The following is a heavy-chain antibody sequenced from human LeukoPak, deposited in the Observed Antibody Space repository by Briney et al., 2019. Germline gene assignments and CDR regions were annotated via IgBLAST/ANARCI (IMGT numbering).Heavy chain of an antibody. Sequence: GGSLRLSCAASGFTFDDYGMSWVRQAPGKGLEWVSGINWNGGSTGHADSVRRRFTISRDNAKNSLYLQMNSLRAEDTALYYCARQAPPTSYYYDSRGYYLDYWGQGTLVTVSS. J-gene: IGHJ4*02. D-gene: IGHD3-22*01. V-gene: IGHV3-20*04. CDR1: GFTFDDYG. CDR3: ARQAPPTSYYYDSRGYYLDY. CDR2: INWNGGST.